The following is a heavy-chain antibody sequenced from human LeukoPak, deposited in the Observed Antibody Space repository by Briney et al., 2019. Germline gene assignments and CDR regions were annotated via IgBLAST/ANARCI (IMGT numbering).Heavy chain of an antibody. D-gene: IGHD6-19*01. CDR2: ISGSGGST. J-gene: IGHJ4*02. CDR3: ANPLPVAGFGY. Sequence: GGSLRLSCAASGFTFSSYAMSWVRQAPGKGLEWVSAISGSGGSTYYADSVKGRFTISRDNSKNTLCLQMNSLRAEDTAVYYCANPLPVAGFGYWGQGTLVTVSS. V-gene: IGHV3-23*01. CDR1: GFTFSSYA.